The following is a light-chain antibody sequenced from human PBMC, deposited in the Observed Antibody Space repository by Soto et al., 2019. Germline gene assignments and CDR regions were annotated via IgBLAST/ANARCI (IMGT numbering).Light chain of an antibody. V-gene: IGKV3-20*01. J-gene: IGKJ3*01. CDR2: GAS. Sequence: EIVLTQSPGTLSLSPGDRATLSCRASQSVRSSYLAWYQQKPGQAPRLLIYGASSRATGIPARFSGSGSGPDFTLTSSRLEPEDFAVYYCQQYGDSPLFGPGTKVDIK. CDR1: QSVRSSY. CDR3: QQYGDSPL.